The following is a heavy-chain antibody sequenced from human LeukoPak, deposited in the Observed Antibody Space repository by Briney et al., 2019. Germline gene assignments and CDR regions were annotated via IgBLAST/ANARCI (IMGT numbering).Heavy chain of an antibody. D-gene: IGHD3-10*01. CDR1: GFTFDDYA. CDR2: ISWNSGSI. Sequence: GGSLRPSCAASGFTFDDYAMHWVRQAPGKGLEWVSGISWNSGSIGYADSVKGRFTISRDNAKNSLYLQMNSLRAEDTALYYCAKEVVRGVMTRGFAFDIWGQGTMVTVSS. J-gene: IGHJ3*02. V-gene: IGHV3-9*01. CDR3: AKEVVRGVMTRGFAFDI.